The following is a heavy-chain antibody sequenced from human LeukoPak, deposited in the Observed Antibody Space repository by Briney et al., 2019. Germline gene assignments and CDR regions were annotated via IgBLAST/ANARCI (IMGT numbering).Heavy chain of an antibody. CDR3: ARDKGFDP. V-gene: IGHV3-23*01. Sequence: GGSLRLSCAASGFTFSSYAMSWVRQAPGKGLEWVSAINGCGTSAYYADSVKGRFTISRHNSKNTLYVQMNSLRVEDTAVYYCARDKGFDPWGQGSLVTVSS. CDR1: GFTFSSYA. J-gene: IGHJ5*02. CDR2: INGCGTSA.